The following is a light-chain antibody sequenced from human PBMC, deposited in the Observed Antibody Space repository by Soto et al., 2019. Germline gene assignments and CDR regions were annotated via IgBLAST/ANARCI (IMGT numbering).Light chain of an antibody. Sequence: EIVMTQSPATLSVSPGERTTLSCRASKSVSSNLAWYQQKPGQAPRLLIYGASTRATGIPARFSGSGSGTEFTLTISSLQSEDCAVYYCQQYNNWHPYTFGQGTKLEIK. V-gene: IGKV3-15*01. CDR3: QQYNNWHPYT. J-gene: IGKJ2*01. CDR1: KSVSSN. CDR2: GAS.